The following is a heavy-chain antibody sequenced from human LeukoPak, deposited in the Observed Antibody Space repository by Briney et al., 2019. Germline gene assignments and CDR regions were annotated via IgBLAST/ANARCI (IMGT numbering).Heavy chain of an antibody. CDR3: AGGYYAGY. J-gene: IGHJ4*02. V-gene: IGHV3-7*04. CDR1: GYTFSNYW. CDR2: INEGGSRK. D-gene: IGHD2-2*01. Sequence: GGSLRLSCVGSGYTFSNYWIHCVRQARGKGLGGVGNINEGGSRKNYSDSVKGRFTISRDNSKNSLYLQMDSLRAEDTALYYCAGGYYAGYWGQGTQVTVSS.